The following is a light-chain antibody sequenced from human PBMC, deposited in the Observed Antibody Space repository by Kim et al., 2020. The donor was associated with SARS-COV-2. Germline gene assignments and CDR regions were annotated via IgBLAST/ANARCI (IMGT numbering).Light chain of an antibody. CDR2: GAS. J-gene: IGKJ5*01. V-gene: IGKV3-11*01. CDR3: QQRSNWPPPT. CDR1: QSVSSY. Sequence: SPGERATLSCRASQSVSSYLAWYQQKPGQAPRLLIYGASNRDTGIPARFSGSGSGTDFTLTISSLEPEDFAVYYCQQRSNWPPPTFGQGTRLEIK.